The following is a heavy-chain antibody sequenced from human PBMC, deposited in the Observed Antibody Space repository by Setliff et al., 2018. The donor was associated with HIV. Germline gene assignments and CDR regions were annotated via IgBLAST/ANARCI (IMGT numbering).Heavy chain of an antibody. Sequence: GESLKISCKGSGYVFANYWIGWVRQMPGTGLEWMGIIYPSDSKTIYGPSFQGQVTISVDKSISVAYLHWSSLKASDTAKYYCARAYSSRGGADYWGRGTLVTVSS. CDR2: IYPSDSKT. J-gene: IGHJ4*02. D-gene: IGHD6-19*01. V-gene: IGHV5-51*01. CDR1: GYVFANYW. CDR3: ARAYSSRGGADY.